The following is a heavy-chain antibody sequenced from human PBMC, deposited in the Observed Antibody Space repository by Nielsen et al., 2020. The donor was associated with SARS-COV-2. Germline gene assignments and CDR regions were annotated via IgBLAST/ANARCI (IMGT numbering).Heavy chain of an antibody. CDR1: GFTFSSYA. Sequence: GGSLRLSCAASGFTFSSYAMSWVRQAPGKGLEWVSGLSASGTRTYYADSVKGRFTISRDNSKNTLYLQINSLRAEDTAVYFCARDPVDTAMDPYFFDYWGQGTLVTVSS. V-gene: IGHV3-23*01. CDR3: ARDPVDTAMDPYFFDY. J-gene: IGHJ4*02. CDR2: LSASGTRT. D-gene: IGHD5-18*01.